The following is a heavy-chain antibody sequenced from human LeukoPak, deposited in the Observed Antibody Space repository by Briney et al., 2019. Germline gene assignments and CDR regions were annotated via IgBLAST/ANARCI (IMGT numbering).Heavy chain of an antibody. Sequence: PSETLSLTCSVSGYSISSGYYWGWIRQPPGKGLEWIGTISHSGSTYYNPSLKSRVTISVDTSKNQFSLKLSSVTAADTAVYYCARGIGYYDSSGQYWGQGTLVTVSS. CDR3: ARGIGYYDSSGQY. J-gene: IGHJ4*02. CDR1: GYSISSGYY. V-gene: IGHV4-38-2*02. CDR2: ISHSGST. D-gene: IGHD3-22*01.